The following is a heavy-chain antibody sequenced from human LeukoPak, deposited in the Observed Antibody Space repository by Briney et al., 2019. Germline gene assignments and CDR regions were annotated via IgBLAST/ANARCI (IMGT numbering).Heavy chain of an antibody. V-gene: IGHV6-1*01. J-gene: IGHJ4*02. CDR1: GDSVSSKSTA. CDR2: TYYRSKWYN. Sequence: SQTLSLTCAISGDSVSSKSTAWNWIRQSPSRGLEWLGRTYYRSKWYNDYTVSVKSRITINPDTSKNQFSLQLNSVTPEDTAVYYCTRDSGNYSPYFDYWGQESLVTVSS. CDR3: TRDSGNYSPYFDY. D-gene: IGHD1-7*01.